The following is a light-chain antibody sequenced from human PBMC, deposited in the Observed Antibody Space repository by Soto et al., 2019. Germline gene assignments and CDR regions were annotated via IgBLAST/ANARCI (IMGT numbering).Light chain of an antibody. CDR2: WAS. J-gene: IGKJ4*01. CDR1: QSVLYSSNNKNY. V-gene: IGKV4-1*01. Sequence: DIVMTQSPDSLAVSLGERATINCKSSQSVLYSSNNKNYLAWYQQKPGQPPKLLIYWASTRESGVTDRFSGSGSGTDFTLTISSLQAEEVAVYCCQRYCSTPLTCGGGTKVEIK. CDR3: QRYCSTPLT.